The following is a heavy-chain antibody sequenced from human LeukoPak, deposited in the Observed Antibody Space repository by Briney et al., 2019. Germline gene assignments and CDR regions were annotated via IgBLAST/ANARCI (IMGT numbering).Heavy chain of an antibody. D-gene: IGHD5-12*01. J-gene: IGHJ4*02. CDR2: VRGSGTDT. Sequence: GGALRLSCAASGFTFSTYAMSWVRQAPGKGLKWVSGVRGSGTDTFYADSVKGRFTISRDNSKNTLYLQMNSLRAEDTAIYYCAKTSRVNSAYDSPFHYWGLGTLVTVSS. V-gene: IGHV3-23*01. CDR3: AKTSRVNSAYDSPFHY. CDR1: GFTFSTYA.